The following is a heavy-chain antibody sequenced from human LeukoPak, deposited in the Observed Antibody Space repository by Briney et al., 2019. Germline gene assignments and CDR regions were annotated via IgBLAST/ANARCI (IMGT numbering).Heavy chain of an antibody. J-gene: IGHJ4*02. D-gene: IGHD2-15*01. CDR3: ARETETRGSFLHRVFDY. CDR2: IYYSGST. V-gene: IGHV4-30-4*01. CDR1: GGSISSGDYY. Sequence: PSQTLSLTCTVSGGSISSGDYYWSWIRQPPGKGLEWIGYIYYSGSTYYNPSLKSRVTISVDTSKNQFSLKLSSVTAADTAVYYCARETETRGSFLHRVFDYGGQGTLVTVSS.